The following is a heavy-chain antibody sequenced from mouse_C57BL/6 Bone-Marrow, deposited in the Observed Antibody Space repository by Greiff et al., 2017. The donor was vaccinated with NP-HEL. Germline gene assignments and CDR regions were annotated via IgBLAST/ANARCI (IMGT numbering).Heavy chain of an antibody. V-gene: IGHV1-82*01. J-gene: IGHJ2*01. CDR2: IYPGDGDT. CDR3: ARLGHIRSYFDY. Sequence: QVQLQQSGPELVKPGASVKISCKASGYAFSSSWMNWVKQRPGKGLEWIGRIYPGDGDTNYNGKFKGKATLTADKSSSTAYMQLSSLTSEDSAVYFCARLGHIRSYFDYWGQGTTLTVSS. CDR1: GYAFSSSW.